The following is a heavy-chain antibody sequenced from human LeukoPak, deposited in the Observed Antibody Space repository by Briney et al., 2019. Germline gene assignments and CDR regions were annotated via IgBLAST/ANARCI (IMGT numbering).Heavy chain of an antibody. V-gene: IGHV3-66*01. D-gene: IGHD3-10*01. CDR3: AGAGATDAFDI. Sequence: GESLRLSCAASGFTFSSYSMNWVRQAPGKGLEWVSVIYSGGSTYYADSVKGRFTISRDNSKNTLYLQMNSLRAEDTAVYYCAGAGATDAFDIWGQGTMVTVSS. J-gene: IGHJ3*02. CDR2: IYSGGST. CDR1: GFTFSSYS.